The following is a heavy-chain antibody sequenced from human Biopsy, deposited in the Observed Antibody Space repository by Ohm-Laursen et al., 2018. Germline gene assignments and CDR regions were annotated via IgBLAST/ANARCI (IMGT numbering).Heavy chain of an antibody. D-gene: IGHD7-27*01. CDR2: IYYSGST. Sequence: GTLSLTCTVSGGSISSYYWNWIRQPPGKGLECIGYIYYSGSTNYSPSLKSRVTMPVDTSKNQFSLKLSSVTAADTAVYYCARLWGGYHFHGMDVWGQGTTVTVSS. CDR1: GGSISSYY. J-gene: IGHJ6*02. CDR3: ARLWGGYHFHGMDV. V-gene: IGHV4-59*08.